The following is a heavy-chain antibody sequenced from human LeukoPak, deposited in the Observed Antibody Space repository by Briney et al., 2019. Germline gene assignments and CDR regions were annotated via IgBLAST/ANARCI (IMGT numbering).Heavy chain of an antibody. CDR3: ARGSLVVPAVFDY. D-gene: IGHD2-2*01. J-gene: IGHJ4*02. Sequence: PGGSLRLSCAASGFTFSSYAMSWVRQPPGKGLEWIGEINHSGSTNYNPSLKSRVTISVDTSKNQFPLKLSSVTAADTAVYYCARGSLVVPAVFDYWGQGTLVTVSS. CDR1: GFTFSSYA. V-gene: IGHV4-34*01. CDR2: INHSGST.